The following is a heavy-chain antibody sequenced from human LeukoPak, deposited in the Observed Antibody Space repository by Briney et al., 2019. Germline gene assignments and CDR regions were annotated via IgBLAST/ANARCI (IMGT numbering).Heavy chain of an antibody. D-gene: IGHD4-17*01. Sequence: QSGGSLRLSCAASGFTFSSYAMSWVRQAPGKGLEWVSAISGSGGSTYYADSVKGRFTISRDNSKNTLYLQMNSLRAEDTAVYYCAKVHDYGDGAFDIWGQGTMVTVSS. J-gene: IGHJ3*02. V-gene: IGHV3-23*01. CDR3: AKVHDYGDGAFDI. CDR1: GFTFSSYA. CDR2: ISGSGGST.